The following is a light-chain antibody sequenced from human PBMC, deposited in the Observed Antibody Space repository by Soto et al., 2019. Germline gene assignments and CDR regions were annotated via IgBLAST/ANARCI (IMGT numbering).Light chain of an antibody. V-gene: IGLV2-14*01. CDR2: EVS. J-gene: IGLJ2*01. CDR3: SSYTSSSVV. Sequence: QSVLTQPASVSGSPGQSITISCTGTSSDVGGYNYVSWYQQHPGKAPKLMIYEVSNRPSGVSNRFSGSKSGNTASLTISGLQAEDEADYYCSSYTSSSVVFGGGTKVTAL. CDR1: SSDVGGYNY.